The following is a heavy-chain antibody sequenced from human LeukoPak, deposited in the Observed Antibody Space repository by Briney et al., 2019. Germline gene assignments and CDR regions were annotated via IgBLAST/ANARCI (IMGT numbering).Heavy chain of an antibody. D-gene: IGHD3-10*01. CDR1: GYTFTGYY. J-gene: IGHJ4*02. V-gene: IGHV1-2*02. CDR2: INPNSGGT. Sequence: ASVKVSCTASGYTFTGYYMHWVRQAPGQGLEWMGWINPNSGGTNYAQKFQGRVTMTRDTSISTAYMELSRLRSDDTAVYYCARAYGSGSYFPDYWGQGTLVTVSS. CDR3: ARAYGSGSYFPDY.